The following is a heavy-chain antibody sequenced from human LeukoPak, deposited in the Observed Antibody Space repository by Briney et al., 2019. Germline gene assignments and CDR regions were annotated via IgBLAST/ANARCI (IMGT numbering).Heavy chain of an antibody. J-gene: IGHJ4*02. V-gene: IGHV4-34*01. D-gene: IGHD3-22*01. CDR2: INHSGST. CDR3: ARGGGPYSSGYYSDY. CDR1: GGSFSGYY. Sequence: SETLSLTCAVYGGSFSGYYWSWIRQPPGKGLEWIGGINHSGSTNYNPSLKSRVTISVDTSKNQFSLKLSSVTAADTAVYYCARGGGPYSSGYYSDYWGQGTLVTVSS.